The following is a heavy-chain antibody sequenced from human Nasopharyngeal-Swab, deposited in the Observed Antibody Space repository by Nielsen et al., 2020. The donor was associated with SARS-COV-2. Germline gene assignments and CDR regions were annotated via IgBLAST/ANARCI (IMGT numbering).Heavy chain of an antibody. CDR1: GFTFSNYW. Sequence: GSLKISCAASGFTFSNYWMHWVRQAPGKGLEWVANIKQDGSEKYYVDSVKGRFTISRDNAKNSLYLQMNSLRAEDTAVYYCARERSGSYWYYYYYGMDVWGQGTTVTVSS. J-gene: IGHJ6*02. CDR2: IKQDGSEK. CDR3: ARERSGSYWYYYYYGMDV. V-gene: IGHV3-7*01. D-gene: IGHD3-10*01.